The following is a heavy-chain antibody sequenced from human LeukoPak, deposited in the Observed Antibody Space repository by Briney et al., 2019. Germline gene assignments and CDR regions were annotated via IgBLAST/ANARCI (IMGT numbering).Heavy chain of an antibody. D-gene: IGHD3-10*01. CDR2: IYTSGST. V-gene: IGHV4-4*09. Sequence: SETLSLTCTVSVGSISSYYWSWIRQPPGKGLEWIGYIYTSGSTNYNPSLKSRVTISVDTSKNQFSLKLSSVNGSDTAVYYCARRRSGIYLGYYYYYIDFWGKGTMVTVSS. CDR3: ARRRSGIYLGYYYYYIDF. CDR1: VGSISSYY. J-gene: IGHJ6*03.